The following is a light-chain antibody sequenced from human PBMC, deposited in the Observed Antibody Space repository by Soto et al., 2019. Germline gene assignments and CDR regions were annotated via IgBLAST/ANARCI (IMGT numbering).Light chain of an antibody. J-gene: IGLJ2*01. Sequence: SYELTQPPSVSVAPGKTASISCGGNNIGSKGVHWYQQKPGQAPVLVIYSDTDLPPVIPARFSGSNSANLATLTISRVEAGEEAAYYCQVWDSGSAHVVFGGGTKLTVL. CDR3: QVWDSGSAHVV. CDR1: NIGSKG. V-gene: IGLV3-21*04. CDR2: SDT.